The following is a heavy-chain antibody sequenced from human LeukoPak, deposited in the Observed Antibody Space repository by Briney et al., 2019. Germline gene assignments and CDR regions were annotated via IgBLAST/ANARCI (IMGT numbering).Heavy chain of an antibody. V-gene: IGHV3-23*01. CDR2: ISGSGGST. Sequence: PGGSLRLSCAASGFTFSSYAMSWVRQAPGKGLEWVSAISGSGGSTYYTDSVKGRFAISRDNSKNTLYLQMNSLRAEDTAVYYCAKRGIPYYDFWSGYYDDYWGQGTLVTVSS. D-gene: IGHD3-3*01. CDR3: AKRGIPYYDFWSGYYDDY. CDR1: GFTFSSYA. J-gene: IGHJ4*02.